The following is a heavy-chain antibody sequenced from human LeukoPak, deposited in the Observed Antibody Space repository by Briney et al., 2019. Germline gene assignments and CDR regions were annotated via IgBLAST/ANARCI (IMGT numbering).Heavy chain of an antibody. V-gene: IGHV3-30*01. J-gene: IGHJ6*03. CDR1: GFTFSSYA. D-gene: IGHD6-13*01. Sequence: GRSLRLSCAASGFTFSSYAMHWVRQAPGKGLEWVAVISYDGSNKYYADSVKGRFTISRDNSKNTLYLQMNSLRAEDTAVYYCARKGYSSSWYQVYYYYYMDVWGKGTTVTVSS. CDR2: ISYDGSNK. CDR3: ARKGYSSSWYQVYYYYYMDV.